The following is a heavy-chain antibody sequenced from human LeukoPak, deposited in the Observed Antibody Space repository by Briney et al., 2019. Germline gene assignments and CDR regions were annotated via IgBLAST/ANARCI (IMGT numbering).Heavy chain of an antibody. D-gene: IGHD6-13*01. CDR1: GFTFSDYY. CDR3: AKDMYSSSWYSFDY. J-gene: IGHJ4*02. CDR2: ISSSGSTI. Sequence: GGSLRLSCAASGFTFSDYYMSWIRQAPGKGLEWVSYISSSGSTIYYADSVKGRFTISRDNAKNSLYLQMNSLRAEDTALYYCAKDMYSSSWYSFDYWGQGTLVTVSS. V-gene: IGHV3-11*01.